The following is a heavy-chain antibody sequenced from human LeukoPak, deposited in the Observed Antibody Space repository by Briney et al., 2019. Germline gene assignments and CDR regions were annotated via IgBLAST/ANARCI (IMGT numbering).Heavy chain of an antibody. CDR3: AKNGGPHGMDV. CDR2: IKHDGSET. Sequence: GGSLRLSCASSGFTFSSIWMSWVRQAPGKGLEWVANIKHDGSETNYVDSVKGRFTISRDNAKNSLHLQMNSLRVEDTAVYYCAKNGGPHGMDVWGQGTTVTVSS. D-gene: IGHD3-16*01. J-gene: IGHJ6*02. CDR1: GFTFSSIW. V-gene: IGHV3-7*02.